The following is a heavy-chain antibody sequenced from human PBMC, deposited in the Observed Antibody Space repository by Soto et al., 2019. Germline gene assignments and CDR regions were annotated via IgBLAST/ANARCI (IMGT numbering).Heavy chain of an antibody. Sequence: SETLSLTCTVSGGSVSSGSYYWSWIRQPPGKGLEWIGYVYYSGSTTYNPSLKSRVTISVDTSKNQFSLKLSSVTAADTAVYYCARTFIAAAGTPYYYYYYGMDVWGQGTTVTVSS. J-gene: IGHJ6*02. V-gene: IGHV4-61*01. D-gene: IGHD6-13*01. CDR2: VYYSGST. CDR3: ARTFIAAAGTPYYYYYYGMDV. CDR1: GGSVSSGSYY.